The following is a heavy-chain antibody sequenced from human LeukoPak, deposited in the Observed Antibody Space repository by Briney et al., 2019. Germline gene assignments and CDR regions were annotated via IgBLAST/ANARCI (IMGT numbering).Heavy chain of an antibody. Sequence: GGSLRLSCSASGFTFSSYWMHWVRQAPGKGRVWVSRINSDGSSTSYADSVKGRFTISRDNAKNTLYLQMNSLRAEDTAVYYCARDSNWDFDYWGQGTLVTVSS. D-gene: IGHD7-27*01. CDR2: INSDGSST. CDR3: ARDSNWDFDY. V-gene: IGHV3-74*01. CDR1: GFTFSSYW. J-gene: IGHJ4*02.